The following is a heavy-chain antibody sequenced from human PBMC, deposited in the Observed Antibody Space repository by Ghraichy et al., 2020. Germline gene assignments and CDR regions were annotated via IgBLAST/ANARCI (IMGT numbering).Heavy chain of an antibody. D-gene: IGHD2-15*01. CDR1: GFTFSSYS. J-gene: IGHJ4*02. CDR2: ISSSSSYI. Sequence: GESLNISCAASGFTFSSYSMNWVRQAPGKGLEWVSSISSSSSYIYYADSVKGRFTISRDNAKNSLYLQMNSLRAEDTAVYYCARDLLGPGGYCSGGSCRDYWGQGTLVTVSS. V-gene: IGHV3-21*01. CDR3: ARDLLGPGGYCSGGSCRDY.